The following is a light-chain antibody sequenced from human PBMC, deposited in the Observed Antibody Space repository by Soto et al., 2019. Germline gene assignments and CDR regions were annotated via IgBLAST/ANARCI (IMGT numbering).Light chain of an antibody. Sequence: QSALTQPDSVSGSPGQSITISCTGISSYVGIYNLVSWYQQHPGRVPKLIIYEDSMRPSGVSDRFSGSKSGNTASLTISGLQAEDEADYYCCSYAYSGVVFGGGTKLTVL. CDR2: EDS. CDR3: CSYAYSGVV. J-gene: IGLJ2*01. CDR1: SSYVGIYNL. V-gene: IGLV2-23*01.